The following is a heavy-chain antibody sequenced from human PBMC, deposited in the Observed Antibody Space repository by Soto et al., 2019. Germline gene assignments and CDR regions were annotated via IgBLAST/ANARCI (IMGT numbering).Heavy chain of an antibody. V-gene: IGHV1-69*13. CDR3: ARGSLKTYYYDDYYYYYGMDV. CDR2: IIPIFGRA. D-gene: IGHD3-22*01. Sequence: SVKVSCKASGYTFTGYYMHWVRQAPGQGLEWMGGIIPIFGRANYAQKFQGRVTITADESTSTAYMELSSLRSEDTAVYYRARGSLKTYYYDDYYYYYGMDVWGQGTTVTVSS. J-gene: IGHJ6*02. CDR1: GYTFTGYY.